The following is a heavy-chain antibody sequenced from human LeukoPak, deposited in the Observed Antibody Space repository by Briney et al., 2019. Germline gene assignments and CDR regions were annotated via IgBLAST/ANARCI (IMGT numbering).Heavy chain of an antibody. D-gene: IGHD4-17*01. Sequence: SETLSLTCAVYGGSFSGYYWSWIRQPPGKGLEWIGEINHSGSTNYNPSLKSRVTISVDTSKNQFSLKLSSVTAADTAVYYCARGQTVTTFLRPNNRVFDYWGQGTLVTVSS. J-gene: IGHJ4*02. V-gene: IGHV4-34*01. CDR1: GGSFSGYY. CDR3: ARGQTVTTFLRPNNRVFDY. CDR2: INHSGST.